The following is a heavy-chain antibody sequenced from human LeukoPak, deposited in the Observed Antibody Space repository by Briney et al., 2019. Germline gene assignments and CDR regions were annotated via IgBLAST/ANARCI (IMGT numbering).Heavy chain of an antibody. CDR2: IYSGGST. V-gene: IGHV3-66*02. CDR3: ARDHHDYYDSSGYFDY. J-gene: IGHJ4*02. CDR1: GFTVSSNY. D-gene: IGHD3-22*01. Sequence: PGGSLRLSCAASGFTVSSNYMSWVRQAPGKGLEWASVIYSGGSTYYADSVKGRFTISRDNSKNTLYLQMNSLRAEDTAVYYCARDHHDYYDSSGYFDYWGQGTLVTVSS.